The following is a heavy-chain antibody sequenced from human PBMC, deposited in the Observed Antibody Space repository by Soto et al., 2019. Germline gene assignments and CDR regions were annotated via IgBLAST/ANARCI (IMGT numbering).Heavy chain of an antibody. CDR3: AKGYEVSPPVASAWYSNYFYGVDV. Sequence: QVQLVESGGGVVQPGTSLRVSCAVSGFSLSSYAIHWVRQAPGKGLEWVAVTSNDGKKVSYADSVKGRFTVSRDNSKNTVALQMNSLRSEDTAVYFCAKGYEVSPPVASAWYSNYFYGVDVWGRGTTVTVSS. J-gene: IGHJ6*02. CDR2: TSNDGKKV. CDR1: GFSLSSYA. D-gene: IGHD6-19*01. V-gene: IGHV3-30*18.